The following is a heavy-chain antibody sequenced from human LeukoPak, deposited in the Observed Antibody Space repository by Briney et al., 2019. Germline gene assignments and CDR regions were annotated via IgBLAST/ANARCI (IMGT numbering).Heavy chain of an antibody. J-gene: IGHJ3*01. CDR3: ARHISVSYDAFDL. CDR2: VFYSGGT. V-gene: IGHV4-61*10. Sequence: PSETLSLTCTVSGGSISSGSYYWSWIRQPAGKGLEWIGYVFYSGGTLYNPSLNSRVTISVGTSKTQFSLKLTSVTAADTAVYYCARHISVSYDAFDLWGRGTMVTVSS. D-gene: IGHD6-19*01. CDR1: GGSISSGSYY.